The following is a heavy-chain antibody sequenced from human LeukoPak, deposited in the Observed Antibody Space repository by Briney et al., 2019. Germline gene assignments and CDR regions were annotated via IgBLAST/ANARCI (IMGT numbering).Heavy chain of an antibody. CDR2: ISDSGGTT. J-gene: IGHJ6*02. CDR3: VKYTIYYFGMDV. D-gene: IGHD3-10*01. Sequence: TGGSLRLSCAASGFTFSTYAMSWVRQAPGKGLEWVSTISDSGGTTYYAESVEGRFTISRDNSKNTLYLHMNSLRAEDTALYYCVKYTIYYFGMDVWSQGTTVTVSS. CDR1: GFTFSTYA. V-gene: IGHV3-23*01.